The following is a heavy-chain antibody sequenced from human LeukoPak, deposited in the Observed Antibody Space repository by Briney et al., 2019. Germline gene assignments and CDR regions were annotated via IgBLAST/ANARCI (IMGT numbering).Heavy chain of an antibody. Sequence: SETLSLTSTVSGGSISSYYWSWIRQPPGKGLEWIGYIYYSGSTNYNPSLKSRVTISVDTSKNQFSLKLSSVTAADTAVYYCARVELMDEFDYWGQGTLVTVSS. CDR2: IYYSGST. CDR3: ARVELMDEFDY. D-gene: IGHD1-7*01. CDR1: GGSISSYY. V-gene: IGHV4-59*01. J-gene: IGHJ4*02.